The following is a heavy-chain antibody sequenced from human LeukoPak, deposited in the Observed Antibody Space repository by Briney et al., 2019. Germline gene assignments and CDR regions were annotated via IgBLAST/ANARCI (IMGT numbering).Heavy chain of an antibody. CDR2: ISAYNGNT. CDR1: GYTFTSYG. CDR3: ARAGSGSSPYYYHYMDV. Sequence: ASVKVSCKASGYTFTSYGISWVRQAPGQGLEWMGWISAYNGNTNYAQKFQGRVTMTRDTSISTAYMELSRLRSDDTAVYYCARAGSGSSPYYYHYMDVWGKGTTVTVSS. J-gene: IGHJ6*03. V-gene: IGHV1-18*01. D-gene: IGHD1-26*01.